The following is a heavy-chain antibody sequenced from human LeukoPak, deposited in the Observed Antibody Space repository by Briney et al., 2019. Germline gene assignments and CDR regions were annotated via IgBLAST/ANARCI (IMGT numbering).Heavy chain of an antibody. CDR1: GGSISSYY. Sequence: SEALSLTCTVSGGSISSYYWSWIRQPPGKGLEWIGYIYYSGSTNYNPSLKSRVTISVDTSKNQFSLKLSSVTAADTAVYYCAWSSADYYYYGMDVWGQGTTVTVSS. J-gene: IGHJ6*02. CDR2: IYYSGST. V-gene: IGHV4-59*08. CDR3: AWSSADYYYYGMDV. D-gene: IGHD1-26*01.